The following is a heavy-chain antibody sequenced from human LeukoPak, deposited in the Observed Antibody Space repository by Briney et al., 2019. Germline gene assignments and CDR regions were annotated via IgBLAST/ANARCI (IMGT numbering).Heavy chain of an antibody. J-gene: IGHJ3*02. CDR3: ARSDYHNSGSHTVFDAFDI. Sequence: SETLSLTCTVSGGSISRYYWSWIRRPPGKGLEWIGYIDDSGNTNYNPSLMSQVTISVDKSKNQFSLKLSFVTAADTAMYYCARSDYHNSGSHTVFDAFDIWGQGTRVTVSS. CDR1: GGSISRYY. V-gene: IGHV4-59*01. CDR2: IDDSGNT. D-gene: IGHD3-10*01.